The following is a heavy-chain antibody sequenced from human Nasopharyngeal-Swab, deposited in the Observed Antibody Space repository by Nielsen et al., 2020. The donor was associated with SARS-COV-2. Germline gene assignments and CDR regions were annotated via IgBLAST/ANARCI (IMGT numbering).Heavy chain of an antibody. CDR3: ARDPIQRITMVRGVTRLNYYYMDV. J-gene: IGHJ6*03. CDR1: GFTFSSYW. D-gene: IGHD3-10*01. CDR2: INRDGSST. Sequence: GGSLRLSGAASGFTFSSYWMHWVRQAPGKGLVGVSRINRDGSSTSYADSVKGRFTISRDNAKNTLYLQMNSLRAEDTAVYYCARDPIQRITMVRGVTRLNYYYMDVWGKGTTVTVSS. V-gene: IGHV3-74*01.